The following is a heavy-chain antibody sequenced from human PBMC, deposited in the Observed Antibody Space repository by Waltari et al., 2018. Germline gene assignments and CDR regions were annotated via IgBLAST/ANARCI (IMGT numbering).Heavy chain of an antibody. J-gene: IGHJ3*02. CDR2: ISSSSSYI. D-gene: IGHD1-1*01. V-gene: IGHV3-21*02. CDR1: GYTFTTFG. CDR3: ARDRGTGAFDI. Sequence: VLLVQSGADVKKPGASVKVSCKASGYTFTTFGFNWVRQAPGKGLEWVSSISSSSSYIYYADSVKGRFTISRDNAKNSLYLQMNSLRAEDTAVYYCARDRGTGAFDIWGQGTMVTVSS.